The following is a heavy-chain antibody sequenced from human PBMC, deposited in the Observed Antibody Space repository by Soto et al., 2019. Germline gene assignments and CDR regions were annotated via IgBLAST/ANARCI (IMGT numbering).Heavy chain of an antibody. J-gene: IGHJ4*02. V-gene: IGHV1-18*01. CDR3: ARENSYFDY. CDR1: GYTFRNFG. Sequence: QIQLLQSVAEVKKPGAAVKVTCKASGYTFRNFGISWVRQAPGQGLEWMGWISAYNANANYAQKLQGRLTMTADTSKSKAYMELRSLRSDDTAVYYCARENSYFDYWGQGTLVTVSS. CDR2: ISAYNANA.